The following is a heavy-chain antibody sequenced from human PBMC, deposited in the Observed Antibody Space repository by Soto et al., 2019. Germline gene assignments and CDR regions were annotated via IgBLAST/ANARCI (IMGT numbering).Heavy chain of an antibody. CDR2: IIPIFGTA. Sequence: QVQLVQSGAEVKKPGSSVKVSCKASGGTFSSYAIGWVRQAPGQGLEWMGGIIPIFGTANYAQKFQGRVTITADESTSTAYMELSSLRSEDTAVYYCARDPPPYYYDSSPNRFDPWGQGTLVTVSS. J-gene: IGHJ5*02. V-gene: IGHV1-69*01. CDR1: GGTFSSYA. CDR3: ARDPPPYYYDSSPNRFDP. D-gene: IGHD3-22*01.